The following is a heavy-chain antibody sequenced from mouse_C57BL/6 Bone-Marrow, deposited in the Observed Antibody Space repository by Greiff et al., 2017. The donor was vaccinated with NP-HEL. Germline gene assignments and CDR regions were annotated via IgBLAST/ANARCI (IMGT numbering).Heavy chain of an antibody. Sequence: VQLQQPGAELVKPGASVKLSCKASGYTFTSYWMQWVKQRPGQGLEWIGEIDPSDSYTNYNQKFKGKATLTVDTPSSTAYMQLSSLTSEDSAVYYCARGGAYYSNYAWFAYWGQGTLVTVSA. CDR3: ARGGAYYSNYAWFAY. D-gene: IGHD2-5*01. CDR1: GYTFTSYW. J-gene: IGHJ3*01. V-gene: IGHV1-50*01. CDR2: IDPSDSYT.